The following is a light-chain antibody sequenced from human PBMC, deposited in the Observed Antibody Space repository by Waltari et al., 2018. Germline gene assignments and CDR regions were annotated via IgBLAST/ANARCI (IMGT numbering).Light chain of an antibody. CDR3: QQLNTYPLT. J-gene: IGKJ4*01. V-gene: IGKV1-9*01. CDR1: QGISSY. Sequence: DIQLTQYQSFLSASVADRVTITCRASQGISSYLAWYQQKPGKAPEFLIYAAYALQSGVPSRFSGSGSETEFTLTISSLQPEDFATYYCQQLNTYPLTFGGGTKVEIK. CDR2: AAY.